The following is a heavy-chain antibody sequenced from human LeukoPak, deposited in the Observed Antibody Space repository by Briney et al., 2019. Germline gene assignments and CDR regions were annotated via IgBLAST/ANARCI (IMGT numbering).Heavy chain of an antibody. J-gene: IGHJ4*02. CDR3: ARRITIFGVVIINYFDY. CDR1: GGSISSSSYY. CDR2: IYYSGST. D-gene: IGHD3-3*01. Sequence: SEALSLTCTVSGGSISSSSYYWGWIRQPPGKGLEWIGSIYYSGSTYYNPSLKSRVTISVDTSKNQFSLKLSSVTAADTAVYYCARRITIFGVVIINYFDYWGQGTLSPSPQ. V-gene: IGHV4-39*01.